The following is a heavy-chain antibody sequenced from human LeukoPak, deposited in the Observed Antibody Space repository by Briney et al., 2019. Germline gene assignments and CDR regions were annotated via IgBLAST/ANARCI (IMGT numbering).Heavy chain of an antibody. CDR1: GGSVSGSSYY. D-gene: IGHD6-19*01. Sequence: SETLSLTCTVSGGSVSGSSYYWGWIRQPPGKGLEWIGSIYDSGRSYYNSSLQSRVTISVDTSKNQFSLKLSSVTAADTAVYYCARLAVAGINDYWGQGTLVTVSS. CDR2: IYDSGRS. CDR3: ARLAVAGINDY. V-gene: IGHV4-39*01. J-gene: IGHJ4*02.